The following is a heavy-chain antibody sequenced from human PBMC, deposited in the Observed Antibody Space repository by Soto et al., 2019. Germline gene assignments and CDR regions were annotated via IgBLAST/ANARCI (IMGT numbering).Heavy chain of an antibody. CDR3: ATVTGIVGATPYYFDY. V-gene: IGHV1-24*01. Sequence: ASVKVSCKVSGYTLTELSMHWVRQAPGKGLEWMGGFDPEDGETIYAQKFQGRVTVTEDTSTDTAYMELSSLRSEDTAVYYCATVTGIVGATPYYFDYWGQGTLVTVSS. D-gene: IGHD1-26*01. CDR2: FDPEDGET. J-gene: IGHJ4*02. CDR1: GYTLTELS.